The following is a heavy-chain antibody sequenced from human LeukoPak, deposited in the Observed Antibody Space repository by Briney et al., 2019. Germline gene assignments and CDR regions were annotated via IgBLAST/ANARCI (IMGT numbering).Heavy chain of an antibody. D-gene: IGHD3-22*01. Sequence: PSETLSLTCTVSGGSISSYCWSWVRQPQGKGLGRVGYVCYSGSANYNPYIKSRVTISVDTSKNQFSLKLSSVTAADTAVYYCAREADYYDSSGYYRWFDYWGQGTLVTVSS. J-gene: IGHJ4*02. CDR1: GGSISSYC. V-gene: IGHV4-59*13. CDR2: VCYSGSA. CDR3: AREADYYDSSGYYRWFDY.